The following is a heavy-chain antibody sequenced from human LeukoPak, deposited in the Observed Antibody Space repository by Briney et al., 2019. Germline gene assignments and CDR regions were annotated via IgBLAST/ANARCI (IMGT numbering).Heavy chain of an antibody. CDR1: GGSVSSGSYY. D-gene: IGHD3-22*01. CDR3: ARESSYDSSGYYKAFDI. Sequence: SETLSLTCTVSGGSVSSGSYYWSWIRQPAGKELEWIGSICTRGSTNYKPSLRSRVTISVDTSKNQFSLKLSSVTAADTAVYYCARESSYDSSGYYKAFDIWGQGTMVTVSS. V-gene: IGHV4-61*02. J-gene: IGHJ3*02. CDR2: ICTRGST.